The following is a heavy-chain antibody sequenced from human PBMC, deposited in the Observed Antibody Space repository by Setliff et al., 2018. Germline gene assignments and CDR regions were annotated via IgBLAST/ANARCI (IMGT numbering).Heavy chain of an antibody. CDR1: GGTFSNYG. D-gene: IGHD5-18*01. V-gene: IGHV1-69*05. CDR3: VREGVDTRSSTDYRYYMDV. CDR2: TIPIFGTT. Sequence: SVKVSCKASGGTFSNYGVSWVRQAPGQGLEWMGGTIPIFGTTDYSQKFQGRVTIITDESTTTAYMELSSLGSEDTAVYYCVREGVDTRSSTDYRYYMDVWGKGTTVTVSS. J-gene: IGHJ6*03.